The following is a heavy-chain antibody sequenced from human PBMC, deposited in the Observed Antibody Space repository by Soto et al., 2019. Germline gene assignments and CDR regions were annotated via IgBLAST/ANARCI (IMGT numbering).Heavy chain of an antibody. D-gene: IGHD2-15*01. J-gene: IGHJ4*02. CDR1: GYTFTYYH. CDR3: ARDSGSPSSQFDY. V-gene: IGHV1-3*01. Sequence: ASVKVSCKTSGYTFTYYHMHWVRQAPGQGLEWLGWINAGNGNTKYSQKFQARVTITRDTSANTAYMELSGLRSDDTAVYYCARDSGSPSSQFDYWGQGTMVTVSA. CDR2: INAGNGNT.